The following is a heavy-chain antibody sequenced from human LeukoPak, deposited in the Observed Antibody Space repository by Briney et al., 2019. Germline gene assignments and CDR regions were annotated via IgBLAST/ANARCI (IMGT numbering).Heavy chain of an antibody. J-gene: IGHJ4*02. Sequence: ASVKVSCKASGYTFTSYGISWVRQAPGQGLEWMGWISAYNGNTNYAQKLQGRVTMTTDTSTSTAYMELRSLRSDDTAVYYCARDPTDDYYDSSGFCDYWGQGTLVTVSS. V-gene: IGHV1-18*01. D-gene: IGHD3-22*01. CDR2: ISAYNGNT. CDR1: GYTFTSYG. CDR3: ARDPTDDYYDSSGFCDY.